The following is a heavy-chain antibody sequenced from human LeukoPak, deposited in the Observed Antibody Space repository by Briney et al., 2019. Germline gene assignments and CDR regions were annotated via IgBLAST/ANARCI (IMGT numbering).Heavy chain of an antibody. J-gene: IGHJ2*01. CDR1: GYRFTNYW. CDR3: ARRVVNNRNWYFNL. V-gene: IGHV5-51*01. D-gene: IGHD4-23*01. Sequence: GESLKISCKGSGYRFTNYWIGWVRQMPGKGLEWMGIIYPGDSNTRYSPSFQGQVTISADKSINTAYVQWSSLKASDTAMYYCARRVVNNRNWYFNLWGRGTLVTVAS. CDR2: IYPGDSNT.